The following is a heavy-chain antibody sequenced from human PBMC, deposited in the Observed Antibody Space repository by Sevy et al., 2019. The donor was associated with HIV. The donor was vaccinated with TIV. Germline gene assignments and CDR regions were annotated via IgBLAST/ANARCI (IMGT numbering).Heavy chain of an antibody. CDR1: GDSISGYY. J-gene: IGHJ6*02. CDR2: IYYSGRT. V-gene: IGHV4-59*01. D-gene: IGHD4-4*01. CDR3: ARAYSNYYYAMDV. Sequence: SETLSLTCTVSGDSISGYYWSWIRQPPGKGLEGIGYIYYSGRTDYNPSLKSRVIISQDTSKNQFSLKLTSVTAADTAVYFCARAYSNYYYAMDVWGQGTTVTVSS.